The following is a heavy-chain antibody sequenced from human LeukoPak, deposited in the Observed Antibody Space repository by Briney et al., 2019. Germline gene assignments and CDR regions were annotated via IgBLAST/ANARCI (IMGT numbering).Heavy chain of an antibody. Sequence: SETLSLTCTVSGGSISSYYWSWIRQPPGKGLEWIGYIYYSGSTNYNPSLKSRVTISVDTSKNQFSLKLSSVTAADTAVYYCAREFGYCSGGSCYLSLPYYFDYWGQGTLVTVSS. J-gene: IGHJ4*02. CDR3: AREFGYCSGGSCYLSLPYYFDY. V-gene: IGHV4-59*01. CDR2: IYYSGST. D-gene: IGHD2-15*01. CDR1: GGSISSYY.